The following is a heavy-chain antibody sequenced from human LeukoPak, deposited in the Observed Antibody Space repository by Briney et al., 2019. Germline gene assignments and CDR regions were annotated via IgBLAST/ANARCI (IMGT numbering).Heavy chain of an antibody. V-gene: IGHV4-34*01. D-gene: IGHD5-24*01. J-gene: IGHJ3*02. CDR1: GGSFSGYY. CDR3: ARDRVEMATRSAYDAFDI. CDR2: INHSGST. Sequence: PSETLSLTCAVYGGSFSGYYWSWIRQPPGKGLEWIGEINHSGSTNYNPSLKSRVTISVDTSKNQFSLKLSSVTAADTAVYYCARDRVEMATRSAYDAFDIWGQGTMVTVSS.